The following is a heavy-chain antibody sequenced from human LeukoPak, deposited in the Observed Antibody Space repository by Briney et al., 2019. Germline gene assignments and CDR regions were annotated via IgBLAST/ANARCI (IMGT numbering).Heavy chain of an antibody. Sequence: GGSLRLSCAASGFTFSSYGMPWVRQAPGKGLEWVAVISYDGTNKYYADSVKGRFTISRDNSKNTLYLQMNSLRPEDTAVYYCAYIVDHLDYWGQGALVTVSS. CDR2: ISYDGTNK. D-gene: IGHD5-12*01. CDR1: GFTFSSYG. J-gene: IGHJ4*02. V-gene: IGHV3-30*03. CDR3: AYIVDHLDY.